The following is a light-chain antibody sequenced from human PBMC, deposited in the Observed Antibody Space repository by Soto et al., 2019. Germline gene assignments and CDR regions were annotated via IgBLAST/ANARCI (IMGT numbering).Light chain of an antibody. CDR1: QRVSRSY. Sequence: EIVFTPSPGTLSSSQGERAPHDCRASQRVSRSYLAWYKQKPGQAPRLXIYGASSRATGIPDRVSGSGAGTEFTLTISRLQPEDFEVYSCQQYGSSPLTFGGGTKVDI. CDR3: QQYGSSPLT. CDR2: GAS. J-gene: IGKJ4*01. V-gene: IGKV3-20*01.